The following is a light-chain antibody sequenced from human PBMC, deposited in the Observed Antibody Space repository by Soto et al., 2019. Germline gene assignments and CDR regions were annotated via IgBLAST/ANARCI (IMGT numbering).Light chain of an antibody. CDR3: QHYNSYSEA. V-gene: IGKV3-20*01. J-gene: IGKJ1*01. Sequence: EIVLTQSPVTLSLSPGERATLSCRASQSLNSDYLAWYQQKPGQAPRLLIYGASSRATGIPDRFSGSGSGTDFTLTISGLQPDDFATYYCQHYNSYSEAFGQGTKVDIK. CDR2: GAS. CDR1: QSLNSDY.